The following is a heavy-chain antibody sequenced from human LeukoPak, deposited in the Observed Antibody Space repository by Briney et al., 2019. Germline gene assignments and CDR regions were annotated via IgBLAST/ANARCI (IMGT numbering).Heavy chain of an antibody. CDR2: ISWNSGSI. Sequence: GRSLRLSCAASGFTFDDYAMHWVRQAPGKGLEWVSGISWNSGSIGYADSVKGRFTISRDNSKNTLYLQMNSLRAEDTAVYYCAKGTNWNLDYWGQGTLVTVSS. CDR1: GFTFDDYA. D-gene: IGHD1-20*01. CDR3: AKGTNWNLDY. J-gene: IGHJ4*02. V-gene: IGHV3-9*01.